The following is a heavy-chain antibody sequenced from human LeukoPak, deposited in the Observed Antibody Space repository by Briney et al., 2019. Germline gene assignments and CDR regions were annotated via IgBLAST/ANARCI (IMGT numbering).Heavy chain of an antibody. CDR2: ISGSGGSI. Sequence: GGSLRLSCAASGFTFSSYAMSWVRQAPGKGLEWVSAISGSGGSIYYADSVKGRFTISRDNSKNTLYLQMNSLRAEDTAVYYCANAQYSSNWYLDFWGQGTLVTVSS. J-gene: IGHJ4*02. CDR1: GFTFSSYA. V-gene: IGHV3-23*01. CDR3: ANAQYSSNWYLDF. D-gene: IGHD6-13*01.